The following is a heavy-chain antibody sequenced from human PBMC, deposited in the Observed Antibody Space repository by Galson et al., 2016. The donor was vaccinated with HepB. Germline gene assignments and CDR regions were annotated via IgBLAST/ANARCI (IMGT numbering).Heavy chain of an antibody. CDR1: GFTFSNSA. J-gene: IGHJ6*02. V-gene: IGHV3-64D*06. CDR2: ISSNGRNT. D-gene: IGHD6-19*01. Sequence: SLRLSCAASGFTFSNSAMHWVRQAPGKGLEHVSAISSNGRNTYYADSAKGRFTISRDNSRKTLYLQMSSLRAEDTAVYYCVKEGQWLVLGYYYEMVVWGPGTTVTVSS. CDR3: VKEGQWLVLGYYYEMVV.